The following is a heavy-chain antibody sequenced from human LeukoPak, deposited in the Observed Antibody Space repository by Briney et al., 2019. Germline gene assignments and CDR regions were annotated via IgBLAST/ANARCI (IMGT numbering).Heavy chain of an antibody. D-gene: IGHD3-22*01. CDR1: GYTFTNYD. CDR2: MNPTSGKA. Sequence: VASVKVSCKASGYTFTNYDVNWVRQATGQGLEWMGWMNPTSGKAGFAQRFQGRVSMTRNISISTAYMELSSLRSEDTAVYYCARDFFDGHGYTFYYYGMDVWGPGTTVTVSS. V-gene: IGHV1-8*01. CDR3: ARDFFDGHGYTFYYYGMDV. J-gene: IGHJ6*02.